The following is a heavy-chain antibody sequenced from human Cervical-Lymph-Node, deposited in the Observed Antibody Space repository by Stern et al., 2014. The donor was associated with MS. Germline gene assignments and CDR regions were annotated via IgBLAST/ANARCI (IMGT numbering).Heavy chain of an antibody. V-gene: IGHV4-31*03. CDR2: ISYSGNT. Sequence: QVQLQESGPGLVKPSQTLSLTCTVSGGSVSSGSRYWSWIRQHPGKGLAWIGYISYSGNTYYSPSLQSRLTISMDTSKNQFSLKLRSVTAADTAIYYCARVTEFLRFFYPDYWGQGTLVTVSS. J-gene: IGHJ4*02. D-gene: IGHD3-3*01. CDR1: GGSVSSGSRY. CDR3: ARVTEFLRFFYPDY.